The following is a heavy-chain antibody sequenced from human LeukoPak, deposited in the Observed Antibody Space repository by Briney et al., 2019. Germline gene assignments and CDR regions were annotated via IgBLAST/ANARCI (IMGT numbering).Heavy chain of an antibody. V-gene: IGHV4-4*07. CDR1: GGSINNYY. CDR2: IYTRRST. CDR3: ARRMRNYDFWSGAFDI. D-gene: IGHD3-3*01. Sequence: SETLSLTCTVSGGSINNYYWSWIRQPAGKGLEWIGRIYTRRSTNYNPSLKSRVTMLVDTSKNQFSLKLSSVTAADTAVYYCARRMRNYDFWSGAFDIWGQGTMVTVSS. J-gene: IGHJ3*02.